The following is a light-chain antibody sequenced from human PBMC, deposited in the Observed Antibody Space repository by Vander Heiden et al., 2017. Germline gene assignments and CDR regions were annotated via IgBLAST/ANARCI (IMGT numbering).Light chain of an antibody. J-gene: IGKJ3*01. V-gene: IGKV4-1*01. CDR1: QSVLYSSNNKNY. CDR2: WAS. Sequence: DIVMTQSPDSLAVSLGERATINRKSSQSVLYSSNNKNYLAWYQQKPGQPPKLLIYWASTRESGVPDRFSGGGTGTDFTLTISSLQAEDVALYYCQQYYSTPFTFGHGTKVDIK. CDR3: QQYYSTPFT.